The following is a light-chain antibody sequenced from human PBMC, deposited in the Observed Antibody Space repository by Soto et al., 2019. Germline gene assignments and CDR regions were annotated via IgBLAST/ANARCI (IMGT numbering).Light chain of an antibody. J-gene: IGLJ1*01. CDR1: SSNIGAGYD. CDR3: HSYDRSVYV. V-gene: IGLV1-40*01. CDR2: GNS. Sequence: QSVLTQPPSVSGAPGQRVTISCTGSSSNIGAGYDVHWYQQLPGTAPKLLIYGNSNRPSGVPDRFSGSKSGTSASLAITGLQAEDEADYYCHSYDRSVYVFGTGTKLTVL.